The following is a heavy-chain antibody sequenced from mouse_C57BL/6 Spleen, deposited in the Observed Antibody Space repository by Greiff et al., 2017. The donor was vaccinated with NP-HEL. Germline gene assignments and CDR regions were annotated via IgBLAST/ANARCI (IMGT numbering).Heavy chain of an antibody. CDR3: ARDPDGYYVDY. Sequence: ESGPGLVKPSQSLSLTCSVTGYSITSGYYWNWIRQFPGNKLEWMGYISYDGSNNYNPSLKNRISITRDTSKNQFFLKLNSVTTEDTATYYCARDPDGYYVDYWGQGTTLTVSS. J-gene: IGHJ2*01. V-gene: IGHV3-6*01. D-gene: IGHD2-3*01. CDR2: ISYDGSN. CDR1: GYSITSGYY.